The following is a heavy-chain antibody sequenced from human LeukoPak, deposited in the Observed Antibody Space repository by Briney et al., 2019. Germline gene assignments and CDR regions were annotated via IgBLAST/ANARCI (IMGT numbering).Heavy chain of an antibody. Sequence: GGSLRLSCSASGFTFSTYAMYWVRQAPGKGLEYVSVISSYGNSTRYADSVKGRFTISRDNSKNTLYLQMSSLRAEDTAVYYCVKGDPRYWGQGTLVTVSS. J-gene: IGHJ4*02. CDR1: GFTFSTYA. CDR2: ISSYGNST. V-gene: IGHV3-64D*06. CDR3: VKGDPRY.